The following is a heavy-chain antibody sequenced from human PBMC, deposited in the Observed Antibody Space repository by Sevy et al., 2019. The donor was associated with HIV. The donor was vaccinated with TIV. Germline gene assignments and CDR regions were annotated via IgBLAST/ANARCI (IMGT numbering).Heavy chain of an antibody. CDR2: IYPDDSDI. D-gene: IGHD1-26*01. CDR1: GYNFNNYW. V-gene: IGHV5-51*01. Sequence: GESLKISCKGSGYNFNNYWVGWVRHMPGKGLEWMGIIYPDDSDIKYSPSFQGHVNISADKSITSAYLRWSGLKASDTAMYYCARLSGSYSLDYWGQGTLVTVSS. J-gene: IGHJ4*02. CDR3: ARLSGSYSLDY.